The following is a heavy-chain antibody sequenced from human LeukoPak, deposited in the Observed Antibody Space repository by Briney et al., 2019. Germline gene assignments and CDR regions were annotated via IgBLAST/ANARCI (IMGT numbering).Heavy chain of an antibody. V-gene: IGHV1-24*01. CDR3: ARARFFDWLLSDFDY. D-gene: IGHD3-9*01. Sequence: ASVKVSCKVSGYTLTELSMHWVRQAPGKGLEWMGGFDPEDGETIYAQKFQGRVTMTRNTSISTAYMELSSLRSEDTAVYYCARARFFDWLLSDFDYWGQGTLVTVSS. CDR2: FDPEDGET. J-gene: IGHJ4*02. CDR1: GYTLTELS.